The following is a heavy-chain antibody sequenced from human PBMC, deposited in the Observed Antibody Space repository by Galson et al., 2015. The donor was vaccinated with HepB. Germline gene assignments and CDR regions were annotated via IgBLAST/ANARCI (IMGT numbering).Heavy chain of an antibody. CDR3: ARVRNGYNPYYFDY. Sequence: ETLSLTCAVYGGSFSGYYWSWIRQPPGKGLEWIGEINHSGSTNYNPSLKSRVTISVDTSKNQFSLKLSSVTAADTAVYYCARVRNGYNPYYFDYWGQGTLVTVSS. J-gene: IGHJ4*02. CDR2: INHSGST. V-gene: IGHV4-34*01. D-gene: IGHD5-24*01. CDR1: GGSFSGYY.